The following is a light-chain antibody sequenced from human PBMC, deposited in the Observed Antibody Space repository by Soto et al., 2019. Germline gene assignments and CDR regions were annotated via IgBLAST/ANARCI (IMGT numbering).Light chain of an antibody. V-gene: IGKV3-20*01. J-gene: IGKJ2*01. CDR1: QSVSSNN. CDR3: QQYGSLPRT. CDR2: GAS. Sequence: EIVLTQSPGTLSLSPGERAALSCRASQSVSSNNLAWYQQRPGQDPSLLNYGASSRATASPDRFSGRGSWTDFTLTVSRVQPQDSAVYYCQQYGSLPRTFGQGTKLEIK.